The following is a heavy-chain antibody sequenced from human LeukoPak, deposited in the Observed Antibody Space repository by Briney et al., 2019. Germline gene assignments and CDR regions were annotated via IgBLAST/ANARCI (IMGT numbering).Heavy chain of an antibody. CDR2: ISGSGTST. V-gene: IGHV3-23*01. CDR1: GFTFRRFA. D-gene: IGHD6-6*01. J-gene: IGHJ3*02. Sequence: GGSLRLSCAASGFTFRRFAMSWVRQAPGKGLEWVSAISGSGTSTYYADSVKGRFTVSRDNSGNTLYLQMNSLRADDTAVYYCAKEMGQQLVLPDAFDIWGQGTMVTVSS. CDR3: AKEMGQQLVLPDAFDI.